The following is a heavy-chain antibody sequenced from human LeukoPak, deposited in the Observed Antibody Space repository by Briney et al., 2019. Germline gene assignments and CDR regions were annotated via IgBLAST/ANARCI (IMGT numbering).Heavy chain of an antibody. D-gene: IGHD2-2*01. V-gene: IGHV1-69*01. J-gene: IGHJ4*02. Sequence: SVKVSCKTSDGTFSSYALSWVRQAPGQGLEWMGGIIPIFNTTNYAQKFQARVTITADESTNTAYMELSSLRSEDTAVYYCATEYCTTSSCYPPFDYWGQGTLVTVSS. CDR1: DGTFSSYA. CDR3: ATEYCTTSSCYPPFDY. CDR2: IIPIFNTT.